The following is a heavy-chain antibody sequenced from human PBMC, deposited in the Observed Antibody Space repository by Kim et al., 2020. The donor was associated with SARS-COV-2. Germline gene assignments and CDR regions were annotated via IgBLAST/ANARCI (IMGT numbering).Heavy chain of an antibody. J-gene: IGHJ4*02. Sequence: GSTVSNPSLKSRVTISVDTSRNQFSLKLSSVTAADTAVYYCARQDQGLAAWGQGTLVTVSS. D-gene: IGHD6-13*01. CDR3: ARQDQGLAA. V-gene: IGHV4-39*01. CDR2: GST.